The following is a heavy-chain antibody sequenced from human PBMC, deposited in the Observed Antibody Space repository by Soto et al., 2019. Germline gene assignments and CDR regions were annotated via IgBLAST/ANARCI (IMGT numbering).Heavy chain of an antibody. CDR3: AREASVLIPAAQPSRFDS. V-gene: IGHV1-18*01. CDR2: ISPYSGYT. Sequence: ASVQVSCKGFGYSYMKYGINWVRQAPGQGLEWVGWISPYSGYTHSAQKVHGRLTLTPDTAASTAYMELRILRSADTALYYCAREASVLIPAAQPSRFDSWGQGTLVTVSS. D-gene: IGHD2-2*01. J-gene: IGHJ4*02. CDR1: GYSYMKYG.